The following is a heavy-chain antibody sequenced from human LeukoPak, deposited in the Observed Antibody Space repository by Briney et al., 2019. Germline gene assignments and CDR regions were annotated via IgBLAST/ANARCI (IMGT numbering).Heavy chain of an antibody. CDR2: IYSGGST. CDR1: GFTVSSNY. D-gene: IGHD3-10*01. Sequence: GGSLRLSCAASGFTVSSNYMSWVRQASGKGLVWVSVIYSGGSTYYADSVKARYTITRDNSKNTLYLKMNSLRAEDTAVYYCARPFVDRFTGNYYYYYMDVWGKGTTVTVSS. J-gene: IGHJ6*03. CDR3: ARPFVDRFTGNYYYYYMDV. V-gene: IGHV3-53*01.